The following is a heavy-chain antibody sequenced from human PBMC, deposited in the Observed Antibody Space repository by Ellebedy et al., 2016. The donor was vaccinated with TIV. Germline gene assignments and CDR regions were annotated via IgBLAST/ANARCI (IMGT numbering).Heavy chain of an antibody. V-gene: IGHV4-59*01. CDR3: ARGAAYSSGWYSN. D-gene: IGHD6-19*01. Sequence: SETLSLTCTVSGGSISSYYWSWIRQPPGRGLEWIGYIYYSGYTNYNPSLKSRVTISVDTSKNQFSLRLTSVTAADTAVYHCARGAAYSSGWYSNWGQGTLVAVSS. J-gene: IGHJ4*02. CDR1: GGSISSYY. CDR2: IYYSGYT.